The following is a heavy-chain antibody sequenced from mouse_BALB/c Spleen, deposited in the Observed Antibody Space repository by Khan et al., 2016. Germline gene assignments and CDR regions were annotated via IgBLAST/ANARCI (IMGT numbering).Heavy chain of an antibody. CDR1: GYSITSGYS. CDR3: TTSHGYYAMDY. Sequence: EVQLQESGPDLVKPSQSLSLTCTVSGYSITSGYSWHWIRQFPGNKLEWMGYIHYSGGTKYIPSLKSRISITRDTSKTQFFLQLNSVTPEDTATXYCTTSHGYYAMDYWGQGTSVTVSS. CDR2: IHYSGGT. J-gene: IGHJ4*01. D-gene: IGHD2-12*01. V-gene: IGHV3-1*02.